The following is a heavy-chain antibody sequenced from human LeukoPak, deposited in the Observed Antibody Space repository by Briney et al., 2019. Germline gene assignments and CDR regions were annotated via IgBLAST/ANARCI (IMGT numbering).Heavy chain of an antibody. Sequence: GESLRLSCTGSGYSFTSYWIGWVRQMPGKGLEWMGIIYPGDSDTRYSPSFQGQVTISADKSISTAYLQWSSLKASDTAMYYCARLGVVGATRAYFDYWGQGTLVTVSS. CDR1: GYSFTSYW. CDR3: ARLGVVGATRAYFDY. CDR2: IYPGDSDT. D-gene: IGHD1-26*01. J-gene: IGHJ4*02. V-gene: IGHV5-51*03.